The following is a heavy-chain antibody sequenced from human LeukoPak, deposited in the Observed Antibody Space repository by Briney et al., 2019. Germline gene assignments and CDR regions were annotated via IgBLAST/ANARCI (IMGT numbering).Heavy chain of an antibody. Sequence: GGSLRLSCAASGFTVSSNYMSWVRQAPGKGLEWVSVIYSGGSTYYADSVKGRFTISRDNSKNTLYLQMNSLRAEDTAVYYCAKTLYSYGYDLFEFDPWGQGTLVTVSS. CDR1: GFTVSSNY. CDR3: AKTLYSYGYDLFEFDP. V-gene: IGHV3-53*01. CDR2: IYSGGST. J-gene: IGHJ5*02. D-gene: IGHD5-18*01.